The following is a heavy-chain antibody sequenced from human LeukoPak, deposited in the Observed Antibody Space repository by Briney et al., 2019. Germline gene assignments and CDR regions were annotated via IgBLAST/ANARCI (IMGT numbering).Heavy chain of an antibody. J-gene: IGHJ5*02. CDR3: AREATNWFDP. Sequence: KASETLSLTCAVYGGSFSSYYWSWIRQPPGKGLEWIGEINHSGSTNYNPSLKSRVTISVDTSKNQFSLKLSSVTAADTAVYYCAREATNWFDPWGQGTLVTVSS. V-gene: IGHV4-34*01. D-gene: IGHD5-24*01. CDR2: INHSGST. CDR1: GGSFSSYY.